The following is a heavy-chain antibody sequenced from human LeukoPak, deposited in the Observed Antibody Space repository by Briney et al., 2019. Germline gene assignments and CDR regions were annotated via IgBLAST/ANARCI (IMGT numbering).Heavy chain of an antibody. V-gene: IGHV3-21*01. CDR2: ISTSSSYI. D-gene: IGHD5-24*01. J-gene: IGHJ4*02. CDR1: GFTFSSYS. CDR3: ARVGEKAFHLWPEIDY. Sequence: GGSLRLSCAASGFTFSSYSMSWVRQAPGKGLEWVSSISTSSSYIHYADSVKGRFTISRDNAKNSLYLQMSSLRAEDTAVYYCARVGEKAFHLWPEIDYWGQGTLVTVS.